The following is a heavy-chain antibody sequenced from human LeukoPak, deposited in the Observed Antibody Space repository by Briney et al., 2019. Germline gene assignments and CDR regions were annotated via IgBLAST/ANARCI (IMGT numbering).Heavy chain of an antibody. CDR1: GYTFTGYY. J-gene: IGHJ5*02. V-gene: IGHV1-2*02. Sequence: ASVKVSCKASGYTFTGYYMHWVRQAPGQGLERMGWINPNGGGTNYAQKFQGRVTMTRDTSISTAYMELSSLRSEDTAVYYCARDNSVGDYAWWFDPWGQGTLVTVSS. CDR3: ARDNSVGDYAWWFDP. D-gene: IGHD1-26*01. CDR2: INPNGGGT.